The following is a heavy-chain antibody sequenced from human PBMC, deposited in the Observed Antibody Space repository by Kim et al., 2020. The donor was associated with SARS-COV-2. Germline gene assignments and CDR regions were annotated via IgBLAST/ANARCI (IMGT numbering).Heavy chain of an antibody. CDR1: GGSFSGYY. CDR3: ARKVRENGYSYGYGYYYYYYMDV. CDR2: INHSGST. Sequence: SETLSLTCAVYGGSFSGYYWSWIRQPPGKGLEWIGEINHSGSTNYNPSLKSRVTISVDTSKNQFSLKLSSVTAADTAVYYCARKVRENGYSYGYGYYYYYYMDVWGKGTTVTVSS. J-gene: IGHJ6*03. V-gene: IGHV4-34*01. D-gene: IGHD5-18*01.